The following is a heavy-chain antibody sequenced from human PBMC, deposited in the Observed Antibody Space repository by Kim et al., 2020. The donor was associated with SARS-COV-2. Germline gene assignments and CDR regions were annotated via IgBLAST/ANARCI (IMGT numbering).Heavy chain of an antibody. CDR1: GGSISSGSYY. CDR3: AREALFLRYFDWSMDAFDI. J-gene: IGHJ3*02. D-gene: IGHD3-9*01. Sequence: SETLSLTCTVSGGSISSGSYYWSWIRQPAGKGLEWIGRIYTSGSTNYNPSLKSRVTISVDTSKNQFSLKLSSVTAADTAVYYCAREALFLRYFDWSMDAFDIWGQGTMVTVSS. V-gene: IGHV4-61*02. CDR2: IYTSGST.